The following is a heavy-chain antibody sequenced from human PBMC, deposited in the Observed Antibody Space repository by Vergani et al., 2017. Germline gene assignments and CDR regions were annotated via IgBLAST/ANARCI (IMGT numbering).Heavy chain of an antibody. V-gene: IGHV3-30-3*01. Sequence: QVKLEESGGGVVQPGRSLRLSCAASGFSFGNYAMHWVRQAPGKGLEWVGVISYDGTEKKYADSVKGRFTISRDNSKNTLYLQMNSLRADDTAVYYCARDQGSKWSLGNNWFGPWGQGTLVTVSS. CDR2: ISYDGTEK. CDR3: ARDQGSKWSLGNNWFGP. D-gene: IGHD1-26*01. CDR1: GFSFGNYA. J-gene: IGHJ5*02.